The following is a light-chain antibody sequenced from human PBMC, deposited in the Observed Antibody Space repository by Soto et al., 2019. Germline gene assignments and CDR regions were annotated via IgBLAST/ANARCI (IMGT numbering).Light chain of an antibody. J-gene: IGKJ1*01. CDR1: QTISSW. CDR3: QQYGSSLWT. V-gene: IGKV1-5*03. Sequence: VHMTQSPSTLSGSVGDRVTITWRASQTISSWLAWYQQKPGKAPKLLIYKASTLKSGVPSRFSGSGSGTEFTLTISSLQSEDFAVYYCQQYGSSLWTFGQGTKVDI. CDR2: KAS.